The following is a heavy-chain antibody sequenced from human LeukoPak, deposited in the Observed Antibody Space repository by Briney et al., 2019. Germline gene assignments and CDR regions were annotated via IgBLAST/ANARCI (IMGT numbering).Heavy chain of an antibody. CDR1: GGSISSSNYN. J-gene: IGHJ4*02. Sequence: SETLSLTCSVAGGSISSSNYNWGWIRQPPGKGLEWIGSIYYSGSTYYNPSLKSRVTISVDMSKNQFSLKLRSVTAADTAVYYCARDVVAARGSFDYWGQGTLVTVSS. V-gene: IGHV4-39*07. CDR3: ARDVVAARGSFDY. D-gene: IGHD2-2*01. CDR2: IYYSGST.